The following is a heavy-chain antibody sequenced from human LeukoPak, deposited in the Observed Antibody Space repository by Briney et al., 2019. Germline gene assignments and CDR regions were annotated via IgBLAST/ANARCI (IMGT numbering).Heavy chain of an antibody. CDR1: GYTFTNYG. J-gene: IGHJ4*02. CDR2: ISAYTGNT. CDR3: ARSGVGYFYDNTGYYPLDY. Sequence: ASVKVSCKASGYTFTNYGISWVRQAPGQGLEWMGWISAYTGNTNYAQNFQGRVTMTTDTSTSTAFMEQRSLRSDDTAVYYCARSGVGYFYDNTGYYPLDYWGQGTLVTVSS. D-gene: IGHD3-22*01. V-gene: IGHV1-18*01.